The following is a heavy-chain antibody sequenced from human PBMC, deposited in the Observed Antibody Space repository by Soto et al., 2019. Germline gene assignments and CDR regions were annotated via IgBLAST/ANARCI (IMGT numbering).Heavy chain of an antibody. CDR1: GFTFSSYA. V-gene: IGHV3-23*01. CDR3: AKDGRYSYGYSDD. J-gene: IGHJ4*02. D-gene: IGHD5-18*01. Sequence: EVQLLESGGGLVQPGGSLRLSCAASGFTFSSYAISWVRQAPGKGLEWVSAISGSGGSTYYADSVKGRFTISRDNSKNTLYLQMNSLRAEATAVYYCAKDGRYSYGYSDDWGQGTLVTVSS. CDR2: ISGSGGST.